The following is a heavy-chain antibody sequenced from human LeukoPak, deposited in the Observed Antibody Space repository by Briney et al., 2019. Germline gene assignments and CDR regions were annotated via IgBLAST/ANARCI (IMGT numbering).Heavy chain of an antibody. J-gene: IGHJ4*02. CDR3: TLRLGDDY. D-gene: IGHD3-16*01. Sequence: PGGSLRLSCAASGFTFRSYWMRWVRQAPGKGLEWVANIKQDGSEKNYVDSVKGRFTISRDNAKNSLYLQMNSLRAEDTAVYYCTLRLGDDYWGQGTLVTVSS. CDR2: IKQDGSEK. V-gene: IGHV3-7*03. CDR1: GFTFRSYW.